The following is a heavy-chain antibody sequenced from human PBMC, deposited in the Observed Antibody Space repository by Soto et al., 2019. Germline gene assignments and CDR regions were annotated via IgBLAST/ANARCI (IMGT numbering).Heavy chain of an antibody. Sequence: EVQLVESGGGLVKPGESLRLSCAASGFTFSNAWMNWVRQAPGKGLEWVGLIKSNTDGGTIDYPAPVRGRFIISRDDSTNTLYLQMNSLKTEDTAVYYCATAHPRGPDFWGQETLVTVSS. CDR3: ATAHPRGPDF. J-gene: IGHJ4*02. CDR2: IKSNTDGGTI. D-gene: IGHD5-12*01. V-gene: IGHV3-15*01. CDR1: GFTFSNAW.